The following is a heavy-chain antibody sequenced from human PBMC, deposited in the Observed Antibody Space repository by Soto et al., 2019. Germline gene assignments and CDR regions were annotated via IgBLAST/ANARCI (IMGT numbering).Heavy chain of an antibody. CDR1: GGSISSYY. V-gene: IGHV4-59*01. D-gene: IGHD6-13*01. J-gene: IGHJ5*02. Sequence: SETLSLTCTVSGGSISSYYWSWIRQPPGKGLEWIGYIYYSGSTNYNPSLKSRVTISVDTSKNQFSLKLSSVTAADTAVYYCARDLSSRWYSGWFDPWGQGTLVTVSS. CDR2: IYYSGST. CDR3: ARDLSSRWYSGWFDP.